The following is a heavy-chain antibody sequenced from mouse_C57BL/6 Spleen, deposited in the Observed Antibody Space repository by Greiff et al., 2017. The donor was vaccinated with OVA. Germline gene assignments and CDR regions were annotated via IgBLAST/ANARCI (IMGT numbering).Heavy chain of an antibody. V-gene: IGHV1-22*01. J-gene: IGHJ3*01. CDR3: ARGISRKIAY. CDR2: INPNNGGT. CDR1: GYTFTDYN. Sequence: EVQVVESGPELVKPGASVKMSCKASGYTFTDYNMHWVKQSHGKSLEWIGYINPNNGGTSYNQKFKGKATLTVNKSSSTAYMELRSLTSEDSAVYYCARGISRKIAYWGQGTLVTVSA.